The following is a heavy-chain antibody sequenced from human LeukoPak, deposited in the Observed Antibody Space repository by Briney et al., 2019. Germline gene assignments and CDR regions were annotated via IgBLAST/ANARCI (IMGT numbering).Heavy chain of an antibody. CDR3: ARERERYSYGYGSYYYYYYYMDV. D-gene: IGHD5-18*01. J-gene: IGHJ6*03. V-gene: IGHV4-61*02. CDR2: IYTSGST. Sequence: SETLSLTCTVSGGSISSGSYYWSWIRQPAGKGLEWIGRIYTSGSTNYNPSLKSRVTMSVDTSKNQFSLKLSSVTAADTAVYYCARERERYSYGYGSYYYYYYYMDVWGKGTTVTISS. CDR1: GGSISSGSYY.